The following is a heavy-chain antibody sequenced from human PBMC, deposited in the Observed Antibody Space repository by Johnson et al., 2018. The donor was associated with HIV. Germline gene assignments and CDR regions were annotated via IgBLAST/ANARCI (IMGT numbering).Heavy chain of an antibody. J-gene: IGHJ3*02. Sequence: MQLVESGGGLVQPGGSLRLSCAASEFTFSGSAMNWVRQTPGKGLEWVSVIYTGGSTYYPGSVKGRFTISRENAKNSLYLQMNSLRAEDTALYYCAKANRAMTKGGFGAFDIWGQGTMVTVSS. CDR3: AKANRAMTKGGFGAFDI. V-gene: IGHV3-23*03. D-gene: IGHD1-14*01. CDR1: EFTFSGSA. CDR2: IYTGGST.